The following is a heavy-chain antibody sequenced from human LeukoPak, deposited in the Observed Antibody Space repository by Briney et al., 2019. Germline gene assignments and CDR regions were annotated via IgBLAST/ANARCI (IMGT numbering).Heavy chain of an antibody. J-gene: IGHJ4*02. CDR1: GFAFSSYW. CDR2: INSDGSYT. CDR3: ARERFPASSIAARLSDY. V-gene: IGHV3-74*01. D-gene: IGHD6-6*01. Sequence: GGSLRLSCAVSGFAFSSYWMHWVRQAPGKGLVWVSDINSDGSYTTYADSVKGRFTISRDNAKNTLYLQVNSLRAEDTAVYYCARERFPASSIAARLSDYWGQGTLVTVSS.